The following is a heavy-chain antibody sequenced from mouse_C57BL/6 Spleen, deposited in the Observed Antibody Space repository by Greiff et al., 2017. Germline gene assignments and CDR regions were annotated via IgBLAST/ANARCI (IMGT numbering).Heavy chain of an antibody. V-gene: IGHV5-17*01. Sequence: EVKLMESEGGLVKPGGSLKLSCAASGFTFSDYGMHWVRQAPEKGLEWVAYISSGSSTIYYADTVKGRFTISRDNAKNTLFLQMTSLRSEDTAMYYCARSGSSYWYFDVWGTGTTVTVSS. D-gene: IGHD1-1*01. CDR2: ISSGSSTI. CDR1: GFTFSDYG. CDR3: ARSGSSYWYFDV. J-gene: IGHJ1*03.